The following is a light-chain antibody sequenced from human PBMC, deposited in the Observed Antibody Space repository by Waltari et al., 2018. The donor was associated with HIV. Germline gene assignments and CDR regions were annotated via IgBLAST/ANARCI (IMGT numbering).Light chain of an antibody. CDR3: SSYTSSSTV. J-gene: IGLJ1*01. Sequence: QSALTQPASVSGSPGQSITISCPGTSSDFGCYNSVSWYQQHPGKAPKLMIFEVSNRPSGVSNRFSGSKSGNTASLTISGLQAEDEANYYCSSYTSSSTVFGTGTRVTVL. V-gene: IGLV2-14*01. CDR1: SSDFGCYNS. CDR2: EVS.